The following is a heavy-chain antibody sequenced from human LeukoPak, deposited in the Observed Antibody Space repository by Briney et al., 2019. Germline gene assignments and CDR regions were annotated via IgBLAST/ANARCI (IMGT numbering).Heavy chain of an antibody. CDR3: ARVGVAVAGAFDY. CDR2: ISGSGTI. J-gene: IGHJ4*02. V-gene: IGHV4-4*07. D-gene: IGHD6-19*01. CDR1: GGSIHSY. Sequence: SETLSLTCTVSGGSIHSYWSWIRQPAGKGLEWIGRISGSGTITYNPALQSRLTISIDTSKNQFSLKLMSVTAADTAVYYCARVGVAVAGAFDYWGQGTLVTVSS.